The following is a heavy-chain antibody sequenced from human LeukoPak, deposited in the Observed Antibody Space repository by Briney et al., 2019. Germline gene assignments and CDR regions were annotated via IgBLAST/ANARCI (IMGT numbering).Heavy chain of an antibody. Sequence: GRSLRLSCAASGFTFSSYGMHWVRQAPGKGLEWVAVIWYDGSNKYYADSVKGRFTISRDNSKNTLYLQMNSLRAEDTAVYYCARDHRSSSSWYYYYHGMDVWGQGTTVTVSS. J-gene: IGHJ6*02. D-gene: IGHD6-13*01. V-gene: IGHV3-33*01. CDR3: ARDHRSSSSWYYYYHGMDV. CDR2: IWYDGSNK. CDR1: GFTFSSYG.